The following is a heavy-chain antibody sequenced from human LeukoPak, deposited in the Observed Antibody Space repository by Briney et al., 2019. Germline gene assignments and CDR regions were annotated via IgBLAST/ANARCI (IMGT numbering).Heavy chain of an antibody. D-gene: IGHD5-12*01. CDR1: GYNFNSYW. CDR2: IYPGDSDT. CDR3: ARGVATMWYYFDY. Sequence: GGALRVSCKGSGYNFNSYWMGGVRQTPGKGLGWGGIIYPGDSDTRYSPSFQGQVTISADKSISTAYLQWSSLKASDTAIYYCARGVATMWYYFDYWGQGTLVTVPS. V-gene: IGHV5-51*01. J-gene: IGHJ4*02.